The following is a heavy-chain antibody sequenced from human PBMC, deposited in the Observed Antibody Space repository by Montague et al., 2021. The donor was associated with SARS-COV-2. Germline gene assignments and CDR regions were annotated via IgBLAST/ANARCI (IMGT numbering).Heavy chain of an antibody. V-gene: IGHV4-4*09. CDR1: GGSINDHY. CDR3: ARRGYYDSAGYHWHLDL. Sequence: SETLSLTCTVSGGSINDHYRSWIRQSPGEGLEWFGYISSNGKTNYNPSLKSRVTLSADASRNEFSLKLDSVTAADTAVYFCARRGYYDSAGYHWHLDLWGRGMLVTVSS. CDR2: ISSNGKT. D-gene: IGHD3-22*01. J-gene: IGHJ2*01.